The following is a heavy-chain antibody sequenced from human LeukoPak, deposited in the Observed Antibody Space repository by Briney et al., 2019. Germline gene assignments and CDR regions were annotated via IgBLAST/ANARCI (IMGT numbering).Heavy chain of an antibody. J-gene: IGHJ4*02. CDR1: GFTFSSYW. Sequence: GGSLRLSCAASGFTFSSYWMHWVPQAPGKGLVWVSRINSDGSSTSYADSVKGRFTISRDNAKNTLYLQMNSLRAEDTAVYYCARDRRKGMATIPTCFDYWGQGTLVTVSS. CDR3: ARDRRKGMATIPTCFDY. CDR2: INSDGSST. V-gene: IGHV3-74*01. D-gene: IGHD5-24*01.